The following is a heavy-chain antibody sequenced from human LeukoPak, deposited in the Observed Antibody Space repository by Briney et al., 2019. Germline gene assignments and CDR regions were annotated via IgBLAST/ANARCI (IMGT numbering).Heavy chain of an antibody. D-gene: IGHD3-22*01. CDR1: GFAFSSYA. Sequence: PGGSLRLSCAASGFAFSSYAMSWVRQAPGKGLEWVSAISGSGGSTYYADSVKGRFTISRDNSKNTLYLQMNSLRAEDTAVYYCAKDRGSSGYYGGYYFDYWGQGTLVTVSS. CDR2: ISGSGGST. V-gene: IGHV3-23*01. J-gene: IGHJ4*02. CDR3: AKDRGSSGYYGGYYFDY.